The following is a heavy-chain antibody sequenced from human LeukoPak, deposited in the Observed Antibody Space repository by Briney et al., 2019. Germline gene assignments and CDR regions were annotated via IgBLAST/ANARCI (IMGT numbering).Heavy chain of an antibody. CDR2: VFYSGST. D-gene: IGHD4-23*01. J-gene: IGHJ4*02. CDR3: ARVKENYFDY. V-gene: IGHV4-39*07. CDR1: GGSISSTNYY. Sequence: KTSETLSLTCTVSGGSISSTNYYWGWIRQSPGKGLEWIGSVFYSGSTYCNPSLKSRVTISVDRSKNQFSLKLSSVTAADTAVYYCARVKENYFDYWGQGTLVTVSS.